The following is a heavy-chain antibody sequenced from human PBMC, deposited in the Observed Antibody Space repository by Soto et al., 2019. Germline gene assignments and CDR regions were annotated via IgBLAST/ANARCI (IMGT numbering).Heavy chain of an antibody. Sequence: GSLRLSCAASGFTFSTYWMISVRQAPGKGLEWVANIRPQGSEKWYVDSVKGRFTISRDNAKNTLYLQMNSLRAEDTAVYYCARHLAGNRDHWGQGTLVTVSS. D-gene: IGHD3-3*02. CDR2: IRPQGSEK. CDR1: GFTFSTYW. J-gene: IGHJ4*02. CDR3: ARHLAGNRDH. V-gene: IGHV3-7*02.